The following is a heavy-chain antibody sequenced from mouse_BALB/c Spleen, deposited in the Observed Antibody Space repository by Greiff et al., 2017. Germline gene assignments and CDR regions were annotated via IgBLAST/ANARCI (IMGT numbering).Heavy chain of an antibody. J-gene: IGHJ3*01. Sequence: VQLQQSGAELARPGASVKLSCKASGYTFTSYWMQWVKQRPGQGLEWIGAIYPGDGDTRYTQKFKGKATLTADKSSSTAYMQLSSLASEDSAVYYCAREAGFAYGGQGTLVTVSA. CDR3: AREAGFAY. D-gene: IGHD3-2*02. CDR1: GYTFTSYW. CDR2: IYPGDGDT. V-gene: IGHV1-87*01.